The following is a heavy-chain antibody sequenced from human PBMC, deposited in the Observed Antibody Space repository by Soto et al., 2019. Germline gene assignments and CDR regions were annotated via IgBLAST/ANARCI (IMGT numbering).Heavy chain of an antibody. CDR3: VKDESINWYSGHFRH. J-gene: IGHJ1*01. D-gene: IGHD6-13*01. CDR1: GITFDDHA. V-gene: IGHV3-9*01. CDR2: INWNSGSI. Sequence: GGSLRLSCAASGITFDDHAMHWVRQVPGKGLEWVSGINWNSGSIGYGDSVKGRFAISRDNAKNSLHLQMNSLSAEDTAFYYCVKDESINWYSGHFRHWGQGTLVTVSS.